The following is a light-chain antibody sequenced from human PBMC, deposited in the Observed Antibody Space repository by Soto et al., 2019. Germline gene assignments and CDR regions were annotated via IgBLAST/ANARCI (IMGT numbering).Light chain of an antibody. J-gene: IGKJ1*01. CDR1: QSLTTN. Sequence: EVVMTQSPGTLSVSPGGRATLSCRASQSLTTNLAWYQQKPGQAPRLLIHDASTRATGIPARFSVSVSGTEGTITISSLQSEDGELYDGQQRSNWPRTFGQGTKVDIK. CDR2: DAS. CDR3: QQRSNWPRT. V-gene: IGKV3-15*01.